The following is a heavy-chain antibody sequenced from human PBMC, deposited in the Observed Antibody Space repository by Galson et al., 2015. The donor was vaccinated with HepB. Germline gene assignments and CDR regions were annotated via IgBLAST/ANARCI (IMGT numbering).Heavy chain of an antibody. J-gene: IGHJ6*02. V-gene: IGHV3-48*03. Sequence: SLRLSCAASGFTFSSYEMNWVRQAPGKGLEWVSYISSSGSTIYYADSVKGRFTISRDNAKNSLYLQMNSLRAEDTAVYYCARDSGPYYYDSSGYYTVYYYYGMDVWGQGTTVTVSS. CDR1: GFTFSSYE. D-gene: IGHD3-22*01. CDR3: ARDSGPYYYDSSGYYTVYYYYGMDV. CDR2: ISSSGSTI.